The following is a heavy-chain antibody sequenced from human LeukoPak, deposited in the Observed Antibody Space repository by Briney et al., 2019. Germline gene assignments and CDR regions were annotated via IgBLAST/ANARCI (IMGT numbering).Heavy chain of an antibody. CDR3: ARGSVDVVVPAATRGKYYFDY. Sequence: PSETLSLTCAVYGGSFSGYYWSWIRQPPGKGLEWIGEINHSGSTNYNPSLKSRVTISVDTSKNQFSLKLSSVTAADTAVYYCARGSVDVVVPAATRGKYYFDYWGQGTLVTVSS. D-gene: IGHD2-2*01. CDR2: INHSGST. V-gene: IGHV4-34*01. CDR1: GGSFSGYY. J-gene: IGHJ4*02.